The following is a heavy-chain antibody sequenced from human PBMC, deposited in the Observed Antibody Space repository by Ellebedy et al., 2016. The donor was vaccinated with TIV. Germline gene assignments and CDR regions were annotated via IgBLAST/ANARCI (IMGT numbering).Heavy chain of an antibody. Sequence: SLKISCAASGFTFEDYAMHWVRQAPGKGLEWVSGISGNGGSIGYADFVKDRFFISRDNAKNTLYLQMNSLRAKDTAVYYCAMTNGWQYFQRWGQGTLVTVSS. CDR1: GFTFEDYA. D-gene: IGHD6-19*01. CDR2: ISGNGGSI. J-gene: IGHJ1*01. V-gene: IGHV3-9*01. CDR3: AMTNGWQYFQR.